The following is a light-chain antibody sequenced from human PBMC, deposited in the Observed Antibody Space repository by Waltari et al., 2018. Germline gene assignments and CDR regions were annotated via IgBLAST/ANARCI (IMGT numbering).Light chain of an antibody. V-gene: IGKV3-15*01. Sequence: EIVMTQSPATLSVSPGERATLSCRASQSISIYLAWFQQKPGQAPRLPIYHESTRATGIPARLSGSGSGTEFTLTISSLQSEDVAVYYCQQYVRTPSLTFGGGTKVEI. CDR1: QSISIY. CDR3: QQYVRTPSLT. CDR2: HES. J-gene: IGKJ4*01.